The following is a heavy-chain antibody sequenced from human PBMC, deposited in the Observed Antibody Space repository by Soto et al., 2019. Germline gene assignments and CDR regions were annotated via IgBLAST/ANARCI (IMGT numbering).Heavy chain of an antibody. J-gene: IGHJ5*02. V-gene: IGHV1-18*01. CDR1: GYTGTSYG. CDR3: PRDPDYCYGSGSENRLDP. Sequence: QVQLVQSGAEVKKPGASVKVSCKASGYTGTSYGISGVRQAPGQGLEGMGWISAYNGNTNYAQKLQGRVTMTTDTSTSTGCMELRMLRSADTAVVYCPRDPDYCYGSGSENRLDPCGQGALGTVSS. CDR2: ISAYNGNT. D-gene: IGHD3-10*01.